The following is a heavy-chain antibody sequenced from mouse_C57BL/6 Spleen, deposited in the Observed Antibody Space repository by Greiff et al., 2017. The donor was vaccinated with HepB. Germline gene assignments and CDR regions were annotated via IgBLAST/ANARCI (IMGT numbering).Heavy chain of an antibody. Sequence: QVQLKQPGAELVKPGASVKVSCKASGYTFTSYWMHWVKQRPGQGLEWIGRIHPSDSDTNYNQKFKGKATLTVDKSSSTAYMQLSSLTSEDSAVYYCAYITTVVSYYFDYWGQGTTLTVSS. V-gene: IGHV1-74*01. CDR2: IHPSDSDT. D-gene: IGHD1-1*01. J-gene: IGHJ2*01. CDR1: GYTFTSYW. CDR3: AYITTVVSYYFDY.